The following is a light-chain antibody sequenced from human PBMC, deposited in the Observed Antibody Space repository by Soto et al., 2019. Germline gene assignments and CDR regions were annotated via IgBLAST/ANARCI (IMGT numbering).Light chain of an antibody. CDR2: DAS. CDR1: QSISSW. V-gene: IGKV1-5*01. Sequence: DIQMTQSPSTLSASGGERVTITCRASQSISSWLAWYQQKPGKAPKLLIYDASSLESGVPSRFSGSGSGTEFTLTISSLQPDDFATYYCQQYNSYSRAFGQGTKVDI. CDR3: QQYNSYSRA. J-gene: IGKJ1*01.